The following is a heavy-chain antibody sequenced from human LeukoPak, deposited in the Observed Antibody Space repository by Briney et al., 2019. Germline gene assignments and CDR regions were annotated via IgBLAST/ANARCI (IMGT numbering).Heavy chain of an antibody. V-gene: IGHV1-2*02. CDR3: ARNNVYYYYYGMDV. Sequence: ASVTVSCKASGYTFTGYYMHWVRQAPGQGLEWMGWINPNSGGTNYAQKFQGRVTMTRDTSINTAYMELSRLRSDDTAVYYCARNNVYYYYYGMDVWGQGTTVTVSS. J-gene: IGHJ6*02. D-gene: IGHD1/OR15-1a*01. CDR2: INPNSGGT. CDR1: GYTFTGYY.